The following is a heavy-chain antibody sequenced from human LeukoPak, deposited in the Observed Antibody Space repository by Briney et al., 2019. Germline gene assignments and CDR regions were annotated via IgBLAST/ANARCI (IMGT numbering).Heavy chain of an antibody. D-gene: IGHD6-19*01. CDR1: GFTFSSYG. J-gene: IGHJ6*02. V-gene: IGHV3-30*18. CDR3: AKAPTSNQWLVYDYYYGMDV. CDR2: ISYDGSNK. Sequence: GGSLRLPCAASGFTFSSYGMHWVRQAPGKGLEWVAVISYDGSNKYYADSVKGRFTISRDNSKNTLYLQMNSLRAEDTAVYYCAKAPTSNQWLVYDYYYGMDVWGQGTTVTVSS.